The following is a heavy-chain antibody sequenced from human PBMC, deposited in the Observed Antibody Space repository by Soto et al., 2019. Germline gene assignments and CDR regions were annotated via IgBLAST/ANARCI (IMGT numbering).Heavy chain of an antibody. CDR2: ISHSGNT. V-gene: IGHV4-59*08. Sequence: QVQLQESGPGLVKPSEPLSLTCTVSGGSISGYLWRWVRQPPGKGLEWIGYISHSGNTNYNPSLKSRVTMSVDTSKSHFSLKLTSVTAADTAVYYCARRVYGDYDHSFDICVQGTVVTVSS. CDR3: ARRVYGDYDHSFDI. J-gene: IGHJ3*02. D-gene: IGHD4-17*01. CDR1: GGSISGYL.